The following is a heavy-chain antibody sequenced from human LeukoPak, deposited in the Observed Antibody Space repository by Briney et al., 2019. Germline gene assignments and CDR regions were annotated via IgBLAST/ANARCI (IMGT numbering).Heavy chain of an antibody. Sequence: GSLRLSCAASGFTFFSYTMNWVRQPPGKGLEWIGEIYRSGSTNYNPSLKTRVTMSVDKSKNQFSLKLTSVTAADTAVYYCASLDILIDWSDPWGQGTLVTVSS. V-gene: IGHV4-4*02. CDR2: IYRSGST. J-gene: IGHJ5*02. CDR3: ASLDILIDWSDP. D-gene: IGHD3-9*01. CDR1: GFTFFSYTM.